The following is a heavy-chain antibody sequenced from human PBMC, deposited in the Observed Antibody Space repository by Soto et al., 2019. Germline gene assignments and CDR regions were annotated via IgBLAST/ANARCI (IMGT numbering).Heavy chain of an antibody. CDR1: GGSISYYY. Sequence: SETRSRTWTVSGGSISYYYWSWIRQPAGKGLEWIGRIYTSGSTNYNPSLKSRVTMSVDTSKNQFSLNLSSVTAADTAVYYCASMGRSTSRNYYYYGMDVWGQGTTVTVSS. CDR3: ASMGRSTSRNYYYYGMDV. V-gene: IGHV4-4*07. D-gene: IGHD2-2*01. CDR2: IYTSGST. J-gene: IGHJ6*02.